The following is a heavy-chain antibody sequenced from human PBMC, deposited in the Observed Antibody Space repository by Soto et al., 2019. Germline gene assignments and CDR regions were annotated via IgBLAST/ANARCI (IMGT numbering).Heavy chain of an antibody. CDR3: AKQSVVVPARRYYFDY. V-gene: IGHV3-23*01. CDR1: GFTFSSYA. D-gene: IGHD2-2*01. CDR2: ISGSGGST. Sequence: GGSLRLSCAASGFTFSSYAMSWVRQAPGKGLEWVSAISGSGGSTYYADSVKGRFTISRDNSKNTLYLQMNSLRAEDTAVYYCAKQSVVVPARRYYFDYWGQGTLVTVSS. J-gene: IGHJ4*02.